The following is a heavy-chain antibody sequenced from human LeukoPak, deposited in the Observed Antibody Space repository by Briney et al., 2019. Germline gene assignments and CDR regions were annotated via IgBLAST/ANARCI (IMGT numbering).Heavy chain of an antibody. CDR1: GFTFSSYW. CDR2: IKQDGSKI. CDR3: AKDNYYGSSAVIDY. J-gene: IGHJ4*02. V-gene: IGHV3-7*01. Sequence: PGGSLRLSCAASGFTFSSYWMSWVRQTPGKGLEWVANIKQDGSKIYYVDSVKGRFTISRDNAKNSLYLQMNSLGAEDTAAFYCAKDNYYGSSAVIDYWGQGTLVTVSS. D-gene: IGHD3-22*01.